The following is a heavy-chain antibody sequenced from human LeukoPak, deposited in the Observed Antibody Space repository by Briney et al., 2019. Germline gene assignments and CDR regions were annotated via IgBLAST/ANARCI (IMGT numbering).Heavy chain of an antibody. D-gene: IGHD3-10*01. CDR1: GFTFSSYA. Sequence: GGSLRLSCAASGFTFSSYAMHWVRQAPGKGLEWVAVISYDGSNKYYADSVKGRFTISRDNSKNTLYLQMNSLRAEDTAVYYCATHELKDAFDFWGQGTMVTVSS. CDR3: ATHELKDAFDF. CDR2: ISYDGSNK. V-gene: IGHV3-30*04. J-gene: IGHJ3*01.